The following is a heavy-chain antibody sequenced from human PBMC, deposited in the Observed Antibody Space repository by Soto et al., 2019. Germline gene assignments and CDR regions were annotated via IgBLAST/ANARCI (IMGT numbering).Heavy chain of an antibody. D-gene: IGHD5-12*01. CDR1: GYSFTSYW. CDR2: IDPSDSYT. CDR3: ARPKNSGYDSNWFDP. V-gene: IGHV5-10-1*01. Sequence: GSLKISCRGSGYSFTSYWISWVRQMPGKGLEWMGRIDPSDSYTNYSPSFQGHVTISADKSISTAYLQWSSLKASDTAMYYCARPKNSGYDSNWFDPWGQGTLVTVSS. J-gene: IGHJ5*02.